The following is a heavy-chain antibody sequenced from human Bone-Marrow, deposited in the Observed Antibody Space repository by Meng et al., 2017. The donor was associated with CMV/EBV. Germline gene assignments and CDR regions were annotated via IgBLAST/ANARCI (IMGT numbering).Heavy chain of an antibody. CDR3: ARDGSSSWYSFDY. CDR1: GFTVSSNY. CDR2: IYSGGST. J-gene: IGHJ4*02. Sequence: GESLKISCAASGFTVSSNYMSWVRQAPGKGLEWVSVIYSGGSTYYADSVKGRFTISRDNSKNTLYLQMNSLRAEDTAVYYCARDGSSSWYSFDYWGQGTLVTVSS. D-gene: IGHD6-13*01. V-gene: IGHV3-66*01.